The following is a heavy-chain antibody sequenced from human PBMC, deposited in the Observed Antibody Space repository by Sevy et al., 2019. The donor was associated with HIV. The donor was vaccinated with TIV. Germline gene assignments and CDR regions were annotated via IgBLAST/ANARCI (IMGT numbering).Heavy chain of an antibody. CDR3: TTSPIYPNYDILTGYYIGAPYNWFDP. Sequence: GGSLRLSCAASGFTFSNAWMSWVRQAPGKGLEWVGRIKSKTDAGTTDYAAPVKGRFTISRDDSKNTLYLQMNSLKTEDTAVYYCTTSPIYPNYDILTGYYIGAPYNWFDPWGQGTLVTVSS. V-gene: IGHV3-15*01. CDR1: GFTFSNAW. CDR2: IKSKTDAGTT. D-gene: IGHD3-9*01. J-gene: IGHJ5*02.